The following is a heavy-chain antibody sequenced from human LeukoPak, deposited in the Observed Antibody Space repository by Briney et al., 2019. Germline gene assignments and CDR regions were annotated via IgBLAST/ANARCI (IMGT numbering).Heavy chain of an antibody. D-gene: IGHD6-13*01. V-gene: IGHV3-74*01. Sequence: GGSLRLSCAASGFTFSRYWMHWVRQAPGKGLVWVSRVNTDGSNTIYADSVKGRFTISRDNAKNSLYLQMNSLRAEDTTVYYCARIAAGSPTLLDPWGQGTLVTVSS. CDR2: VNTDGSNT. CDR1: GFTFSRYW. J-gene: IGHJ5*02. CDR3: ARIAAGSPTLLDP.